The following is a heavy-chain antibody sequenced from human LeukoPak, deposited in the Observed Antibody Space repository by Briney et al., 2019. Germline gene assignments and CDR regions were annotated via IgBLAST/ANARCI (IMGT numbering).Heavy chain of an antibody. Sequence: SVKVSCTASGGTFSSYAISWVRQAPGQGLEWMGRIIPILGIANYAQKFQGRVTITADKSTSTAYMELSSLRSEDTAVYYCARYTYYDFWSADNWFDPWGQGTLVTVSS. V-gene: IGHV1-69*04. J-gene: IGHJ5*02. CDR3: ARYTYYDFWSADNWFDP. CDR2: IIPILGIA. CDR1: GGTFSSYA. D-gene: IGHD3-3*01.